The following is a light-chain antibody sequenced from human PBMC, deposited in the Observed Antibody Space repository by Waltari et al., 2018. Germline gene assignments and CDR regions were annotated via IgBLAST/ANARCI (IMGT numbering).Light chain of an antibody. CDR3: SSYMDTTALEL. CDR1: SSDIGSYNY. V-gene: IGLV2-14*03. Sequence: QSALTQPASVSGSPGQSITISCTGTSSDIGSYNYVPWYQQHPGKAPKLIIFDVTNRPSGVSIRSSGSKSGNTASLIISGLQGEDEADYYCSSYMDTTALELFGGGTSLTVL. J-gene: IGLJ2*01. CDR2: DVT.